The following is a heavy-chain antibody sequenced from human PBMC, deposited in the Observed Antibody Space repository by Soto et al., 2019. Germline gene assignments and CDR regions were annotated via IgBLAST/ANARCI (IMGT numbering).Heavy chain of an antibody. J-gene: IGHJ6*02. D-gene: IGHD4-17*01. CDR3: ARDGDYGDADRGGYYYGMDV. CDR1: GGIFSSYA. V-gene: IGHV1-69*06. CDR2: IIPIFGTA. Sequence: QVQLVQSGAEVKKPGSSVKVSCKASGGIFSSYAISWVRQAPGQGLEWMGGIIPIFGTANYAQKFQGRVTITADKSTSTAYMELSSLRSEDTAVYYCARDGDYGDADRGGYYYGMDVWGQGTTVTVSS.